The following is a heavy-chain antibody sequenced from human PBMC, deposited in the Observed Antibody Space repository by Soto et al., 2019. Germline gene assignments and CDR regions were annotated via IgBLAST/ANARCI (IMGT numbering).Heavy chain of an antibody. J-gene: IGHJ5*02. Sequence: GASVKVSCKASGYTFTGYYMHWVRQAPGQGLEWMGWINPNSGGTNYAQKFQGRVTMTRDTSISTAYMELSRLRSDDTAVYYCARGYCSGGSCLNWFDPWGQGTLVTVS. D-gene: IGHD2-15*01. V-gene: IGHV1-2*02. CDR2: INPNSGGT. CDR3: ARGYCSGGSCLNWFDP. CDR1: GYTFTGYY.